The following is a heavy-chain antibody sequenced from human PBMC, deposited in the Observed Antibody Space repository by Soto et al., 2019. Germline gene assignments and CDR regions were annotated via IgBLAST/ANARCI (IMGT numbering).Heavy chain of an antibody. V-gene: IGHV1-69*02. J-gene: IGHJ4*02. CDR2: IIPILGIA. Sequence: QVQLVQSGAEVKKPGSSVKVSCKASGGTFSSYTISWVRQAPGQGLEWMGRIIPILGIANYAQKFQGRVTITADKSTSTAYMELSSLRSEDTSVYYCARGNETAVAGLFDYWGQGTLVTVSS. CDR1: GGTFSSYT. CDR3: ARGNETAVAGLFDY. D-gene: IGHD6-19*01.